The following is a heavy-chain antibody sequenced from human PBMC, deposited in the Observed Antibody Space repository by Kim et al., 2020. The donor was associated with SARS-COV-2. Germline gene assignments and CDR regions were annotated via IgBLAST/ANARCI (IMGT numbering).Heavy chain of an antibody. CDR1: GGTFSSYA. CDR2: IIPIFGTA. D-gene: IGHD5-18*01. Sequence: SVKVSCKASGGTFSSYAISWVRQAPGQGLEWMGGIIPIFGTANYAQKFQGRVTITADESTSTAYMELSSLRSEDTAVYYCASGAGGYSYGLVDVWGQGTTVTVSS. CDR3: ASGAGGYSYGLVDV. J-gene: IGHJ6*02. V-gene: IGHV1-69*13.